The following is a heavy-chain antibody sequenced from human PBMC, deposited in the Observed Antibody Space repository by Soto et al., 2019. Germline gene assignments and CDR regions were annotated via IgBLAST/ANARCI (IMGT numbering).Heavy chain of an antibody. Sequence: GGSLRFSCAASGFTFRIYAMSWVRQAPGKGLEWVSTISGNGGTSYADFVRGRFTISRDNSKNTLYLQMNSLRVEDTAVYYCAKDAPGSGWLSDYWGQGTRVTVSS. V-gene: IGHV3-23*01. D-gene: IGHD3-22*01. CDR1: GFTFRIYA. CDR3: AKDAPGSGWLSDY. CDR2: ISGNGGT. J-gene: IGHJ4*02.